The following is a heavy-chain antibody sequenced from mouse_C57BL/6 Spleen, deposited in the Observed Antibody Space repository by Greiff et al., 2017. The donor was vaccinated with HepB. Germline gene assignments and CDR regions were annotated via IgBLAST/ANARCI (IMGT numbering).Heavy chain of an antibody. Sequence: QVQLQQSGAELARPGASVKMSCKASGYTFTSYTMHWVKQRPGQGLEWIGYINPSSGYTKYNQKFKDKATLTADKSSSTAYMQLSSLTSEDSAVYYCARPYDYDGYFDVGGTGTTVTVSS. CDR3: ARPYDYDGYFDV. CDR1: GYTFTSYT. J-gene: IGHJ1*03. CDR2: INPSSGYT. D-gene: IGHD2-4*01. V-gene: IGHV1-4*01.